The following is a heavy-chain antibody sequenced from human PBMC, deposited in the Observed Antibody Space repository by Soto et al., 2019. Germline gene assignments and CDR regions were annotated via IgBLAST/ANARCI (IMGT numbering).Heavy chain of an antibody. CDR1: GSALGSGQSY. CDR2: TFVTGDT. Sequence: QVQLQESGPGLVKSSETLSLICFVSGSALGSGQSYWNWIRQAPGKGLEWIGQTFVTGDTKYSASLKSRVTMSVDTSKSHISLTPTSVTAADSATYCCASGRSDSARSSFGRRMDVWGQGPTVTVSS. V-gene: IGHV4-61*03. CDR3: ASGRSDSARSSFGRRMDV. J-gene: IGHJ6*02. D-gene: IGHD3-3*01.